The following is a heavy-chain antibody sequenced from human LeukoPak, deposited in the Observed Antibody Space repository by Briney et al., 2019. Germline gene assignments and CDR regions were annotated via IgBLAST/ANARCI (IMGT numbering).Heavy chain of an antibody. V-gene: IGHV3-30*02. J-gene: IGHJ4*02. CDR3: AKDSRNTITFGGVIPD. CDR2: IRSDGSST. Sequence: GGSLRLSCDASGFPFGTYGMHWVCQDPGKGLERVAFIRSDGSSTYYADSVKGRFTISRDNSKNTLYLRINSLRAEDTAVYYCAKDSRNTITFGGVIPDWGQGTLVTVSS. D-gene: IGHD3-16*02. CDR1: GFPFGTYG.